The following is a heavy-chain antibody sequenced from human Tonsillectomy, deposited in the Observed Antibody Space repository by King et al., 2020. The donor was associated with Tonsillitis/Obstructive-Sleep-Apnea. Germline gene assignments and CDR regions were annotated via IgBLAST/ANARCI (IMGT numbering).Heavy chain of an antibody. CDR1: GFTCSNFG. CDR2: IWNDGRLK. D-gene: IGHD5-24*01. V-gene: IGHV3-33*01. Sequence: VQLVESGGGVVQPGRSLRLSCAASGFTCSNFGMHWVRQAPGKGLEWAAFIWNDGRLKYSADSVKGRFTISRDNSKNTLYLQMNSLRAEDTAVYFCARKTGYNLGAFDIWGQGTMVTVSS. J-gene: IGHJ3*02. CDR3: ARKTGYNLGAFDI.